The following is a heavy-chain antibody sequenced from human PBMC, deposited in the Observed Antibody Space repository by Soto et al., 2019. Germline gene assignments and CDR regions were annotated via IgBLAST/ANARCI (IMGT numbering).Heavy chain of an antibody. CDR3: ARGNPSYYYDSSGSRIFDY. CDR1: GGSLSGYY. CDR2: INHSGST. J-gene: IGHJ4*02. D-gene: IGHD3-22*01. V-gene: IGHV4-34*01. Sequence: QVQLQQWGAGLLKPSETLSLTCAVYGGSLSGYYWSWIRQPPGKGLEWIGEINHSGSTNYNPSLKSRVTISVDTSKNQFSLKLSSVTAADTAVYYCARGNPSYYYDSSGSRIFDYWGQGTLVTVSS.